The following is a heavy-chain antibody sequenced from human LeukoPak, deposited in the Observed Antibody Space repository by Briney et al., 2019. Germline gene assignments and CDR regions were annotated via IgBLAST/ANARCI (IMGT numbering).Heavy chain of an antibody. CDR1: GGTFSSYA. D-gene: IGHD2-2*01. CDR2: IIPILGIA. V-gene: IGHV1-69*04. Sequence: SVKVSCKASGGTFSSYAIIWVRQAPGQGLEWMGRIIPILGIANYAQKFQGRVTITADKSTSTAYMELSSLRSEDTAVYYCASDCSSTSCYHYFDYWGQGTLVTVSS. CDR3: ASDCSSTSCYHYFDY. J-gene: IGHJ4*02.